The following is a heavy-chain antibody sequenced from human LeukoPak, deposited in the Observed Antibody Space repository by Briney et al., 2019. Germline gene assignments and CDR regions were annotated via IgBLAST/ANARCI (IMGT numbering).Heavy chain of an antibody. J-gene: IGHJ4*02. Sequence: GEPLKISCKGSGYSFTSYWIGWVRQLPGKGLEWMGIIYPGDSDTTYSPSFQGQVTMSADKSISTAYLQWSSLKASDTAMYYCARHETEELEIDYWGQGTLVTVSS. CDR3: ARHETEELEIDY. CDR2: IYPGDSDT. V-gene: IGHV5-51*01. CDR1: GYSFTSYW. D-gene: IGHD1-1*01.